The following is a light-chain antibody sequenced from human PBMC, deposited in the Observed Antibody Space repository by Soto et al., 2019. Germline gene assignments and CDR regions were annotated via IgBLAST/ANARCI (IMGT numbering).Light chain of an antibody. Sequence: QSVLTQPPAASGSPGQSVTISCTGTNNDIGGYTYVSWYQQLPGKAPKLMIYEVNKRPSGIPDRYSGSKSGNTASLTVSGLQPEDEAEYFCSSYSTSINYLFGNGTHVTV. CDR3: SSYSTSINYL. V-gene: IGLV2-8*01. CDR2: EVN. CDR1: NNDIGGYTY. J-gene: IGLJ1*01.